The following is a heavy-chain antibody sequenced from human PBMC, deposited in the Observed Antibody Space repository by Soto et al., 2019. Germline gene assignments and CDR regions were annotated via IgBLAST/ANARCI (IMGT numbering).Heavy chain of an antibody. J-gene: IGHJ5*02. CDR3: AKGEMATIRNSFDP. CDR1: AFSLTSCS. CDR2: LSRSGGAT. V-gene: IGHV3-23*01. Sequence: PRGSLRLSCVTSAFSLTSCSMSWVRQTPGKGLEWVSALSRSGGATYYADSVKGRFTISRDTSTNTLYLQMSNLRAEDTAIYYCAKGEMATIRNSFDPWGQGTLVTVSS. D-gene: IGHD5-12*01.